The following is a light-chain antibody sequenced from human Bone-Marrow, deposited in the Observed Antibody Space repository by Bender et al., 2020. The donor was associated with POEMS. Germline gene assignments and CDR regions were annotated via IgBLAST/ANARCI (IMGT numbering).Light chain of an antibody. CDR1: ALPKQY. Sequence: YELTQPPSVSVSPGQTASITCFGEALPKQYAYWYQQKSGQAPVVVIYKDSERPSGIPERFSGATSGTTVTLTISGVQAEDEADYYCQSEDSSGSYVIFGGWTKLTVL. J-gene: IGLJ2*01. CDR3: QSEDSSGSYVI. CDR2: KDS. V-gene: IGLV3-25*03.